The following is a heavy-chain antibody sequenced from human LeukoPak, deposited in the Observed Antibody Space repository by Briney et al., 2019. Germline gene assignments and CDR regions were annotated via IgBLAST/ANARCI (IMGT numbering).Heavy chain of an antibody. J-gene: IGHJ4*02. CDR3: AKANVHRAFDY. CDR1: GFTFSSYG. Sequence: PGGSLRLSCAASGFTFSSYGMHWVRQAPGKGLEWVAVISYDGSNKYYADSVKGRFTISRDNSKNTLYLQMNSLRAEDTAVYYCAKANVHRAFDYWGQGTLVTVSS. CDR2: ISYDGSNK. V-gene: IGHV3-30*18. D-gene: IGHD1-1*01.